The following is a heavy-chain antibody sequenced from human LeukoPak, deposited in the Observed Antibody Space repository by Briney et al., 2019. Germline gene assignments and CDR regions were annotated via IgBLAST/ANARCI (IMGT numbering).Heavy chain of an antibody. CDR3: ARGQWQFDL. CDR1: GFILSDYD. CDR2: VSSSGNII. V-gene: IGHV3-48*03. Sequence: GGSLRLSCAAPGFILSDYDINWVRQAPGKGLEWVSYVSSSGNIIYYADSVKGRFTISRDNAKNSLYLQMSSLRADDTAVYYCARGQWQFDLWGQGTLVTVSS. D-gene: IGHD6-19*01. J-gene: IGHJ5*02.